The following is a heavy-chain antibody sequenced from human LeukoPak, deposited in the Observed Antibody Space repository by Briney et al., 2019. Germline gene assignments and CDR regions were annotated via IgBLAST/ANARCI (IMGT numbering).Heavy chain of an antibody. V-gene: IGHV1-46*01. CDR1: GYTFTGYY. Sequence: GASVKVSCKASGYTFTGYYMHWVRQAPGQGLEWMGIINPSGGSTSYAQKFQGRVTMTRDKSKSTVYMELSSLRSEDTAVYFCARVESWEHSGSSQDAFDIWGQGTIVTVSS. CDR3: ARVESWEHSGSSQDAFDI. CDR2: INPSGGST. J-gene: IGHJ3*02. D-gene: IGHD1-26*01.